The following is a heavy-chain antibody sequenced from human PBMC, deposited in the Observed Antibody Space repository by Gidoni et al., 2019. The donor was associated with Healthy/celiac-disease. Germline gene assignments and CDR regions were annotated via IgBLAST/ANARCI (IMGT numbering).Heavy chain of an antibody. CDR2: IYYSGST. CDR1: GGSISSSSYY. Sequence: QLQLQESGPGLVKPSETLSLTCTVSGGSISSSSYYWGWIRHPPGKGLVWIGSIYYSGSTYYNPSLKSRVTISVDTSKNQFSLKLSSVTAADTAVYYCARLGGLAAADPWYFDYWGQGTLVTVSS. V-gene: IGHV4-39*01. CDR3: ARLGGLAAADPWYFDY. J-gene: IGHJ4*02. D-gene: IGHD6-13*01.